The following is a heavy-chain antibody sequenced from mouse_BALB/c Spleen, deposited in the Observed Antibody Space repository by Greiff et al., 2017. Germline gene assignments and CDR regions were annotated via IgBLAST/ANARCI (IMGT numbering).Heavy chain of an antibody. CDR1: GFTFSSFG. CDR2: ISSGSSTI. D-gene: IGHD1-1*01. Sequence: DVHLVESGGGLVQPGGSRKLSCAASGFTFSSFGMHWVRQTPEKGLEWVAYISSGSSTIYYADTVKGRFTISRDNPKNTLFLQMTSLRSEDTAMYYCARKERGSSDWYFDVWGAGTTVTVSS. J-gene: IGHJ1*01. CDR3: ARKERGSSDWYFDV. V-gene: IGHV5-17*02.